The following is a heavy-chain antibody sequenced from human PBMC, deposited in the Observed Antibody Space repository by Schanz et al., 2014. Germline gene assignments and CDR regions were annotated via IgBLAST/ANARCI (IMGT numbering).Heavy chain of an antibody. D-gene: IGHD2-8*01. CDR2: IWHDGSGK. CDR3: AQTRGTFMVPIDN. CDR1: GFTFSNYG. J-gene: IGHJ4*02. Sequence: VQLVESGGDLVKPGGSLRLSCEASGFTFSNYGMNWVRQAPGKGLGWVAVIWHDGSGKYYADSVKGRFTISRDNARNSLYLQLNSLRVEDSGVYFCAQTRGTFMVPIDNWGQGVRVIVSS. V-gene: IGHV3-33*03.